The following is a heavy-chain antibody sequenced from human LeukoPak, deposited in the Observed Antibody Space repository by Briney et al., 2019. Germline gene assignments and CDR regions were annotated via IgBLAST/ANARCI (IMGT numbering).Heavy chain of an antibody. CDR3: ARDYGDYSSLYFDY. J-gene: IGHJ4*02. CDR1: GFTLSTYS. CDR2: ISSSSSTI. Sequence: RAGGSLRPSCAASGFTLSTYSMIWVRQVPGKGLEWVSYISSSSSTIYYADSVKGRFTISRDNAKNSLYLQMNSLRAEDTAVYYCARDYGDYSSLYFDYWGQGTLVTVSS. V-gene: IGHV3-48*01. D-gene: IGHD4-17*01.